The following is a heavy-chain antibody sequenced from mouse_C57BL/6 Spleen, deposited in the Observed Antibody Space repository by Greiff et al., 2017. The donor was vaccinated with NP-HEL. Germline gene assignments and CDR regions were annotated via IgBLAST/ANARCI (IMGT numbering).Heavy chain of an antibody. J-gene: IGHJ4*01. V-gene: IGHV5-9-1*02. CDR1: GFTFSSYA. D-gene: IGHD1-1*01. CDR2: ISSGGDYI. Sequence: EVKLVESGEGLVKPGGSLKLSCAASGFTFSSYAMSWVRQTPEKRLEWVAYISSGGDYIYYADTVKGRFTISRDNARNTLYLQMSSLKSEDTAMYYCTRLNYDYYAMDYWGQGTSVTVSS. CDR3: TRLNYDYYAMDY.